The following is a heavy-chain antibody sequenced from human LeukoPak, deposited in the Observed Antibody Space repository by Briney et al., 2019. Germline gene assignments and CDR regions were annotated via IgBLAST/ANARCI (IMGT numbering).Heavy chain of an antibody. Sequence: SQTLSLTCTVSGCTLSRYRLYWTWIRQPAGQGLEWIMRIYSSESNNDNPSLRRLATISLNTSNNQYSQNLHSVTAADTADYYCTTQVGLVAVITSWGEGTRVTV. D-gene: IGHD3-22*01. CDR3: TTQVGLVAVITS. CDR2: IYSSESN. CDR1: GCTLSRYRLY. J-gene: IGHJ4*01. V-gene: IGHV4-61*02.